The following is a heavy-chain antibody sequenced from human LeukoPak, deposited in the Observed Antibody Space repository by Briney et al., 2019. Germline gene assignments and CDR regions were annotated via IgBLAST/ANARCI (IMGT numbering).Heavy chain of an antibody. CDR3: ARYPSLSAAVANYYFDY. D-gene: IGHD6-13*01. J-gene: IGHJ4*02. Sequence: PSETLSLTCTVSGGSISSSSYYWGWIRQPPGKGLEWNGSIYYSESPYYNPSLTSRVPISVHVSKLQFPLRLSSVTAADTAVYYCARYPSLSAAVANYYFDYWGQGTLVAVSS. CDR1: GGSISSSSYY. V-gene: IGHV4-39*01. CDR2: IYYSESP.